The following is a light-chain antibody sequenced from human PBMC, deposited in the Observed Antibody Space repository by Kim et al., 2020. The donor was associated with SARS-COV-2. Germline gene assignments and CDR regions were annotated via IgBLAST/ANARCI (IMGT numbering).Light chain of an antibody. CDR1: TKNVGNQG. Sequence: RQTATLTCTGNTKNVGNQGAAWLQQHQGHPPKLLSYRNNNRPSGISDRFSASRSGNTASLTITGLQPEDEADYYCSAWDDRLSTWFFGEGTQLTVL. CDR3: SAWDDRLSTWF. J-gene: IGLJ2*01. V-gene: IGLV10-54*04. CDR2: RNN.